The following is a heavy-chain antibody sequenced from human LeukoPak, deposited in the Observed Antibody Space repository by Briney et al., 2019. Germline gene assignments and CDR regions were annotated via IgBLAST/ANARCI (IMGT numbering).Heavy chain of an antibody. CDR1: GGSIRSYY. CDR2: IYYSGST. D-gene: IGHD3-22*01. CDR3: TRGSIAYYYMDV. J-gene: IGHJ6*03. V-gene: IGHV4-59*01. Sequence: SETLSLTCTVSGGSIRSYYWSWIRQSPGKGLEWIGYIYYSGSTNYNPSLKSRVTISVDTSKNQFSLKLSSVTAADTAVYYCTRGSIAYYYMDVWGKGTTVAISS.